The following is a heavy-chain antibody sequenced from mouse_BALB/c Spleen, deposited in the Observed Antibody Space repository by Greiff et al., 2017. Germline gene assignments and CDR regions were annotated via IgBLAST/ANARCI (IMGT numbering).Heavy chain of an antibody. V-gene: IGHV14-3*02. CDR3: ATMITTVYYFDD. J-gene: IGHJ2*01. CDR2: IDPANGNT. CDR1: GFNIKDTY. Sequence: VQLQQSGAELVKPGASVKLSCTASGFNIKDTYMHWVKQRPEQGLEWIGRIDPANGNTKYDPKFQGKATITADTSSNTAYLQLSSLTSEDTAVYYCATMITTVYYFDDWGQGTTLTVSS. D-gene: IGHD2-4*01.